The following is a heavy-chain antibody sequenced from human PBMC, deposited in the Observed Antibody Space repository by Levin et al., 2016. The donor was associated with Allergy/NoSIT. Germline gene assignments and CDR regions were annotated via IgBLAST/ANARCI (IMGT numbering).Heavy chain of an antibody. Sequence: SVKVSCKASGGTFSSYTISWVRQAPGQGLEWMGRIIPILGIANYAQKFQGRVTITADKSTSTVYMELSSLRSEDTAVYYCVRSSYYYYGMDVWGQGTTVTVSS. CDR1: GGTFSSYT. CDR2: IIPILGIA. CDR3: VRSSYYYYGMDV. V-gene: IGHV1-69*02. J-gene: IGHJ6*02. D-gene: IGHD2-2*01.